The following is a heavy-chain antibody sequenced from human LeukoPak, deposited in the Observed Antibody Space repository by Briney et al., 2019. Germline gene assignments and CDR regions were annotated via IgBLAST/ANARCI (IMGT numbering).Heavy chain of an antibody. V-gene: IGHV1-2*02. CDR1: GYTFTGYY. Sequence: GASVKVSCKASGYTFTGYYMHWVRQAPGQGLEWMGWINPNSGGTNYAQKFQGRVTMTRDTSISTAYMELSRLRSDDTAVYYCARDSPVAGTSWVWYFDLWGRGTLVTVSS. CDR3: ARDSPVAGTSWVWYFDL. D-gene: IGHD6-19*01. CDR2: INPNSGGT. J-gene: IGHJ2*01.